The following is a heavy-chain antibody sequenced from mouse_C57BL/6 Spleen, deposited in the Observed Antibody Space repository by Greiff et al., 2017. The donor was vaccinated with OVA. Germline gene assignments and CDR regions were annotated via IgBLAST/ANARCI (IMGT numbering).Heavy chain of an antibody. CDR2: IRNKANGYTT. V-gene: IGHV7-3*01. CDR3: ARGDGSSYGFAY. Sequence: EVQLVESGGGLVQPGGSLSLSCAASGFTFTDYYMSWVRQPPGKALEWLGFIRNKANGYTTEYSASVKGRFTISRDNSQSILYLQMNALRAEDSATYYCARGDGSSYGFAYWGQGTLVTVSA. D-gene: IGHD1-1*01. CDR1: GFTFTDYY. J-gene: IGHJ3*01.